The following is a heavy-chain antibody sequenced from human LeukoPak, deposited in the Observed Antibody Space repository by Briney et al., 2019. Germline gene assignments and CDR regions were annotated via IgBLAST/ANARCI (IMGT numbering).Heavy chain of an antibody. CDR1: GGSISSYY. Sequence: SETLSLTCTVSGGSISSYYWSWIRQPAGKGLEWIGRIYTSGSTNYNPSLKSRVTMSVDTSKNQFSLKLSSVTAADTAVYYCAREGAVVGATPLDYWGQGTLVTVSS. CDR2: IYTSGST. D-gene: IGHD1-26*01. V-gene: IGHV4-4*07. CDR3: AREGAVVGATPLDY. J-gene: IGHJ4*02.